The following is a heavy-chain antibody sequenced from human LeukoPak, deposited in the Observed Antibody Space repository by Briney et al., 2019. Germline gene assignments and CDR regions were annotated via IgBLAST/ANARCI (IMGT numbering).Heavy chain of an antibody. V-gene: IGHV3-7*01. D-gene: IGHD3-16*01. J-gene: IGHJ4*02. Sequence: PGRSLRLSCEAYGFSLNSYWMHWVRQAPGKGLEWVANIRQDESEKYYVDSVKGRFTISRDNTANALYLHMNSLRADDTAVYYCGRERNWGGSESDYWGQGTLVTVSS. CDR3: GRERNWGGSESDY. CDR2: IRQDESEK. CDR1: GFSLNSYW.